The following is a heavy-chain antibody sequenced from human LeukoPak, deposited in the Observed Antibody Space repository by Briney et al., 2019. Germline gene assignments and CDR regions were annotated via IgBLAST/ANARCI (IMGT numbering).Heavy chain of an antibody. CDR2: IYYSGST. CDR3: ARVGLAYCSSTSCYLSAFDP. D-gene: IGHD2-2*01. CDR1: GGSISSGGYY. Sequence: SQTLSLTCTVSGGSISSGGYYWSWIRQPPGKGLEWIGYIYYSGSTNYNPSLKSRVTISVDTSKNQFSLKLSSVTAADTAVYYCARVGLAYCSSTSCYLSAFDPWGQGTLVTVSS. J-gene: IGHJ5*02. V-gene: IGHV4-61*08.